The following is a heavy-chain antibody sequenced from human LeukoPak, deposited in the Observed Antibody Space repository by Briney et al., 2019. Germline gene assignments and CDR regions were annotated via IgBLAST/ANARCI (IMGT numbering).Heavy chain of an antibody. D-gene: IGHD6-13*01. CDR3: ARRSWQFDY. CDR1: GFTFSRYW. Sequence: GGSLRLSCAASGFTFSRYWMSWVRQAPGKGLEWVANIKQDGSAKYYVDSVKGRFTVSRDNAKNSVYLQMDSLRAEDTAVYYCARRSWQFDYWGRGTLVTVSS. V-gene: IGHV3-7*01. CDR2: IKQDGSAK. J-gene: IGHJ4*02.